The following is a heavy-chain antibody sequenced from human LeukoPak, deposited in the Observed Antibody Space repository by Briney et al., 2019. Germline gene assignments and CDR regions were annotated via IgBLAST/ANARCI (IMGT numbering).Heavy chain of an antibody. CDR3: ARDPKPYSGWPYIDY. J-gene: IGHJ4*02. D-gene: IGHD6-19*01. CDR1: GFTFSSYA. CDR2: ISSSGSTI. Sequence: PGGSLRLSCAASGFTFSSYAMSWVRQAPGKGLEWVSYISSSGSTIYYADSVKGRFTISRDNAKNSLYLQMNSLRAEDTAVYYCARDPKPYSGWPYIDYWGQGTLVTVSS. V-gene: IGHV3-48*04.